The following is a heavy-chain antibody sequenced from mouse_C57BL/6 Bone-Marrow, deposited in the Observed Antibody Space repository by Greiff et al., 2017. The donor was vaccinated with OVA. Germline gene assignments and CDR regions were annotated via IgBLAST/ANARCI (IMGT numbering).Heavy chain of an antibody. CDR2: INPYNGGT. CDR3: ARRTTVDY. D-gene: IGHD1-1*01. V-gene: IGHV1-19*01. Sequence: DVKLVESGPVLVKPGASVKMSCKASGYTFTDYYMNWVKQSHGKSLEWIGVINPYNGGTSYNQKFKGKATLTVDKSSSTAYMELNSLTSEDSAVYYCARRTTVDYWGQGTTLTVSS. CDR1: GYTFTDYY. J-gene: IGHJ2*01.